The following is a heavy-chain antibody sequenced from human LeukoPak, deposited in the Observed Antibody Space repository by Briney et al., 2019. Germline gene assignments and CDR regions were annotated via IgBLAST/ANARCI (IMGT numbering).Heavy chain of an antibody. CDR1: GGSISSSSYY. Sequence: PSETLSLTCTVSGGSISSSSYYWGWLRQTPGKGLEWIGSIYYSGSTYYNPSLKSRVTISVDTSKNQFSLKLSSVTAADTAIYYCSRDWSGGPLDLWGQGAQVTVSS. J-gene: IGHJ5*02. V-gene: IGHV4-39*07. CDR3: SRDWSGGPLDL. D-gene: IGHD3-3*01. CDR2: IYYSGST.